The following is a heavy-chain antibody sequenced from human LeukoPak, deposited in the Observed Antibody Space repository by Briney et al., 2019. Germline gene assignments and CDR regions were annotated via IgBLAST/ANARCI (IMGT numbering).Heavy chain of an antibody. D-gene: IGHD3-22*01. CDR3: AKVYYYDSSGYYYDY. CDR2: ISWNSGNI. V-gene: IGHV3-9*01. CDR1: GFTFEDYA. Sequence: PGGSLRLSCAASGFTFEDYAMHWVRQAPGKGLEWVSSISWNSGNIGYADSVKGRFTVSRDNAKNSLYLQMNSLRAEDTALYYCAKVYYYDSSGYYYDYWGQGTLVTVSS. J-gene: IGHJ4*02.